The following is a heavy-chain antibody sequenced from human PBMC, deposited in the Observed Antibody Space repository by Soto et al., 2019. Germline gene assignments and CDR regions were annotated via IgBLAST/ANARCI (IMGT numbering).Heavy chain of an antibody. CDR1: GFTFSGSA. D-gene: IGHD2-2*01. V-gene: IGHV3-73*01. Sequence: GGSLRLSCAASGFTFSGSAMHWVRQASGKGLEWVGRIRSKANSYATAYAASVKGRFTISRDDSKNTTYLQMNSLKTEDTDVYYCTKFRYCSSTSCPDGWGKGNTVTISS. J-gene: IGHJ6*04. CDR2: IRSKANSYAT. CDR3: TKFRYCSSTSCPDG.